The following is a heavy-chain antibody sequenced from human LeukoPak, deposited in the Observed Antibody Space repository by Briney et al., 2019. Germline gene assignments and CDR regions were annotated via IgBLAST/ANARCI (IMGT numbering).Heavy chain of an antibody. V-gene: IGHV3-21*01. Sequence: PGGSLRLSCAASGFTFSSYSMNWVRQAPGKGLEWVSSISSGSSYIYYADSVKGRFTISRDNTKNSLYLQMNSLRAEDTAVYYCARDLDYDFSDYWGQGTLVTVSS. CDR2: ISSGSSYI. CDR1: GFTFSSYS. J-gene: IGHJ4*02. D-gene: IGHD3-3*01. CDR3: ARDLDYDFSDY.